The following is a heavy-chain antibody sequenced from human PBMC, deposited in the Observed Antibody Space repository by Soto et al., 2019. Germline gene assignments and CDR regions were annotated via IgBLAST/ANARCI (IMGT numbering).Heavy chain of an antibody. CDR1: GFTFSSYA. CDR2: ISYDGSNK. J-gene: IGHJ4*02. D-gene: IGHD1-26*01. V-gene: IGHV3-30-3*01. Sequence: PVRTLRLSCAAPGFTFSSYAMYWVGQAPGKGLEWLAVISYDGSNKYYADSVKGRFTISRANSKNTLYLQMNSLRAEDTAVYYFSMKPVGAATKYIDYCGQGTLVTVSS. CDR3: SMKPVGAATKYIDY.